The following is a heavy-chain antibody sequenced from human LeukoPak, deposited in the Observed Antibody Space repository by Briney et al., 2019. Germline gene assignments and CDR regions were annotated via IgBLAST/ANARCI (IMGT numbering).Heavy chain of an antibody. D-gene: IGHD2-21*01. J-gene: IGHJ3*02. CDR1: GGSISSYC. CDR3: ARALLWWSNAFDI. CDR2: IYYSGST. Sequence: KASETLSLTCQVFGGSISSYCWSWIRQPPGKGLEWIGYIYYSGSTYYNPSLKSRVTISVDTSKNQFSLKLSSVTAADTAVYYCARALLWWSNAFDIWGQGTMVTVSS. V-gene: IGHV4-30-4*08.